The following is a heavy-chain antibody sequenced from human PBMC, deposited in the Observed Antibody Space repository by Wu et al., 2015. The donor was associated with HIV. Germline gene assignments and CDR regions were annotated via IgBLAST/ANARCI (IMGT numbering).Heavy chain of an antibody. CDR1: GYRFTSHG. CDR3: VRGARGMPKGAFEI. V-gene: IGHV1-2*02. CDR2: ITPNSGGT. J-gene: IGHJ3*02. Sequence: QVQLVQSGAEVKKPGASVKVSCKASGYRFTSHGISWVRQAPGQGLQWVAWITPNSGGTNSAQMFQGRVTLTRDTSISTAYLELTSLTSDDTAVYYCVRGARGMPKGAFEIWGQGTLV. D-gene: IGHD3-10*01.